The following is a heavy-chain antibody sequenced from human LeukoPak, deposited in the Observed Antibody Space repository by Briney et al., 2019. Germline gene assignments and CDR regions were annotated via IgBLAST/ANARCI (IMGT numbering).Heavy chain of an antibody. CDR1: GGSVSSYY. Sequence: WETLPLTCTVSGGSVSSYYWSWIRQPPGKGLEWIGSIYYSGSTNYNPSLKSRLTISVDTSKNQFSLRLTSVTAADTAVYYWPRLPSYWGQRTLVTVSS. J-gene: IGHJ4*02. CDR2: IYYSGST. V-gene: IGHV4-59*08. CDR3: PRLPSY.